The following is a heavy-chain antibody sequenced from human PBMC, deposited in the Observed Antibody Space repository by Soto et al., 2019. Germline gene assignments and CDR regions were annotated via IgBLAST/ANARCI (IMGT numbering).Heavy chain of an antibody. CDR1: GFTFDNCG. Sequence: GGSLRLSCAASGFTFDNCGMHWVRQAPGKGLEWVSGISWDSGTIGYADSVKGRFTTSRDDAKNSLYLQMNSLRREDTALYYCVQGRYPTMATPLDHWGQGTLVTVSS. V-gene: IGHV3-9*01. CDR3: VQGRYPTMATPLDH. CDR2: ISWDSGTI. J-gene: IGHJ5*02. D-gene: IGHD1-1*01.